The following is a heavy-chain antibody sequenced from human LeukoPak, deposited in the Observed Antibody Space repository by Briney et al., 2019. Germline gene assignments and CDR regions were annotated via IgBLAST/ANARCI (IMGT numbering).Heavy chain of an antibody. CDR3: NRALSYYGMDV. V-gene: IGHV3-15*01. CDR1: GFTLSNAW. Sequence: GGSLRLSCAASGFTLSNAWMSWVRQAPGKGMEWVGRIQSRTDGGTTDYAAPVKGRFTISRDDSKNTLYLQMSSLNTEDTAVYYCNRALSYYGMDVWGQGTAVTVSS. CDR2: IQSRTDGGTT. D-gene: IGHD3-16*01. J-gene: IGHJ6*02.